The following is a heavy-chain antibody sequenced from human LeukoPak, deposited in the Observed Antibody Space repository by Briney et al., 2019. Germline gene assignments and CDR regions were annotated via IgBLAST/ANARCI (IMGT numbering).Heavy chain of an antibody. CDR2: INHSGST. J-gene: IGHJ4*02. Sequence: SETLSLTCAVYGGPFSGYYWSWIRQPPGKGLEWIGEINHSGSTNYNPSLKSRVTISVDTSKNQFSLKLSSVTAADTAVYYCARGLVVYWGQGTLVTVSS. D-gene: IGHD3-22*01. V-gene: IGHV4-34*01. CDR1: GGPFSGYY. CDR3: ARGLVVY.